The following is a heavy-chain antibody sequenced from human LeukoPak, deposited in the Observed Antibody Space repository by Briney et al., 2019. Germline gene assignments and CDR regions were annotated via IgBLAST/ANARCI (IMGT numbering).Heavy chain of an antibody. CDR2: INNDGRST. CDR3: ARDRIPDFWSGYYTNYFDY. CDR1: GFTFSNSW. Sequence: GGSLRLSCAASGFTFSNSWMHWARQAPGKGLVWVSRINNDGRSTNYADSVKGRFTISRDNAQNTLYLQMNSLRAEDTAVYYCARDRIPDFWSGYYTNYFDYWGQGTLVTVSS. V-gene: IGHV3-74*01. J-gene: IGHJ4*02. D-gene: IGHD3-3*01.